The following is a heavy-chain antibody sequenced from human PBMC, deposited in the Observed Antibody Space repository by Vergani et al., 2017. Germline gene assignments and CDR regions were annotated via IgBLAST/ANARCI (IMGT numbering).Heavy chain of an antibody. D-gene: IGHD1-20*01. Sequence: QVQLQQWGAGLLKPSETLSLTCAVYGGSFSAYYWSWIRQPPGKGLEWIGYIYYSGSTYYNPSLKSRVTISVDTSKNQFSLKLSSVTAADTAVYYCARRITGYDAFDIWGQGTMVTVSS. CDR2: IYYSGST. CDR3: ARRITGYDAFDI. V-gene: IGHV4-34*01. J-gene: IGHJ3*02. CDR1: GGSFSAYY.